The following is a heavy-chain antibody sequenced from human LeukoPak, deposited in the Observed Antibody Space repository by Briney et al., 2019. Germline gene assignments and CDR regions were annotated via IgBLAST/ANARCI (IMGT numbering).Heavy chain of an antibody. D-gene: IGHD2-15*01. Sequence: RGSLRLSCAASGFRFGSFWMTWIRQAPGKGLEWVGHIKEDGSQTNYIDSVTGRFTISRDNAKDSLYLQMNSLRAEDTAVYFCARDVGWFHFDSWGQGILVTVSS. CDR1: GFRFGSFW. J-gene: IGHJ4*02. CDR3: ARDVGWFHFDS. V-gene: IGHV3-7*01. CDR2: IKEDGSQT.